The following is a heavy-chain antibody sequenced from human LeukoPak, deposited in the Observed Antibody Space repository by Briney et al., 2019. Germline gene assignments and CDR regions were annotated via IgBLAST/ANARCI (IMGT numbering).Heavy chain of an antibody. CDR2: ISSSSSYI. Sequence: KSGGSLRLSCAASGFTFSSYNMNWVRQAPGKGLEWVSSISSSSSYIYYADSVKGRFTISRDNSKNTLYLQMNSLRAEDTAVYYCAKGSTTYYYDSSGYPYWGQGTLVTVSS. J-gene: IGHJ4*02. CDR1: GFTFSSYN. CDR3: AKGSTTYYYDSSGYPY. V-gene: IGHV3-21*04. D-gene: IGHD3-22*01.